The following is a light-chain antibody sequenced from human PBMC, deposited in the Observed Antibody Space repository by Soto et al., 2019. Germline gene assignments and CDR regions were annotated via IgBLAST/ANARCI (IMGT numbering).Light chain of an antibody. J-gene: IGKJ5*01. V-gene: IGKV4-1*01. Sequence: DIVMTQSPDSLAVSLGERATINCKSSQTILDRSNNKNRLIWYQQKPGQPPKLLISCASTRESGVPDRFSGSGSGTDFILTISSLQAEDVAVYYCQQYYALPITFGQGTRLEIK. CDR3: QQYYALPIT. CDR1: QTILDRSNNKNR. CDR2: CAS.